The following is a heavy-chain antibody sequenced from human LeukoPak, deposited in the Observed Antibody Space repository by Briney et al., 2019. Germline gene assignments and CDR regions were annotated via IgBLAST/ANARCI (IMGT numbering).Heavy chain of an antibody. V-gene: IGHV3-23*01. CDR2: ISGSGGST. D-gene: IGHD3-16*02. CDR3: ARYDITFGGVIVIGAFDI. CDR1: GFTFSSYA. J-gene: IGHJ3*02. Sequence: GGSLRLSCAASGFTFSSYAMSWVRQAPGKGLEWVSAISGSGGSTYYADSVKGRFTISRDNSKNTLYLQMNSLRAEDTAVYYCARYDITFGGVIVIGAFDIWGQGTMVTVSS.